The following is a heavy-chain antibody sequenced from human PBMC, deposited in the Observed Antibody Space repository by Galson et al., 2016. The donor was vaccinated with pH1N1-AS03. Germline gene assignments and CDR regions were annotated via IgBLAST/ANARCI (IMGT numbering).Heavy chain of an antibody. D-gene: IGHD2-2*03. J-gene: IGHJ4*02. V-gene: IGHV3-33*01. Sequence: SLRLSCAASGFTFSSYTMHWVRQAPGKGLEWVAFMYDGTRQNYADSVKGRFTIPRDNSKSTLYLQMDSLRADDTAVYYCARDRDWKLYDYWGQGTLVTVSS. CDR2: MYDGTRQ. CDR1: GFTFSSYT. CDR3: ARDRDWKLYDY.